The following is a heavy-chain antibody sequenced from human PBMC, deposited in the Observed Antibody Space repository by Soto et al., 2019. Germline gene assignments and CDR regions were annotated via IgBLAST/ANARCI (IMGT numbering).Heavy chain of an antibody. CDR1: GFTFSSYG. CDR2: IWYDGSNK. CDR3: AREAVNWNWDY. Sequence: GGSLRLSCAASGFTFSSYGMHWVRQAPGKGLEWVAVIWYDGSNKYYADSVKGRFTISRDNSKNTLYLQMNSLRAEDTAVYYCAREAVNWNWDYWGQGTLVTVSS. D-gene: IGHD1-7*01. J-gene: IGHJ4*02. V-gene: IGHV3-33*01.